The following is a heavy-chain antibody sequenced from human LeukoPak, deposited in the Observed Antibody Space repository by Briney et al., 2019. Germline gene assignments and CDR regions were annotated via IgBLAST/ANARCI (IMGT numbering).Heavy chain of an antibody. V-gene: IGHV3-48*04. J-gene: IGHJ4*02. CDR2: ITSTGGSA. Sequence: TGGSLRLSCAASGFTFSSYSMLWVRQAPGKGLEWVSYITSTGGSAFYADSVKGRFTISRDNAKNSLFLQMNSLRAEDTAVYYCARVMATIDFWGQGTLVSVSS. CDR1: GFTFSSYS. D-gene: IGHD5-12*01. CDR3: ARVMATIDF.